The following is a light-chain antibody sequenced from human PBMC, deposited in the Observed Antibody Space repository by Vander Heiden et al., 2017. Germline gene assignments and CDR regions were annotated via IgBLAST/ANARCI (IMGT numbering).Light chain of an antibody. V-gene: IGKV1-5*03. Sequence: DIQMTQSPSTLSASVGDRVTITCRASQSISNWLAGYQQKPGKAPKLLIYKASTLESGVKLRFSGSGSGTEFTLTSSSLQPDDFGTYDGQQMWTFGQGTKVEIK. CDR2: KAS. CDR3: QQMWT. CDR1: QSISNW. J-gene: IGKJ1*01.